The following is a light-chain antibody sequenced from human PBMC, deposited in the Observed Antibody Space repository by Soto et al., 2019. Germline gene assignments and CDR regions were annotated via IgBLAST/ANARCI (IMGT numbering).Light chain of an antibody. CDR1: QSVSGSY. J-gene: IGKJ4*01. Sequence: EIVLTQSPGTLSLSPGERATLSCTASQSVSGSYLAWYQQKPGQAPRLLIYGASSRATGIPDRFSGSGSGTDFTLSISRLEPEDFAVYYCHQYDSSPRTFGGGTKVEIK. CDR2: GAS. V-gene: IGKV3-20*01. CDR3: HQYDSSPRT.